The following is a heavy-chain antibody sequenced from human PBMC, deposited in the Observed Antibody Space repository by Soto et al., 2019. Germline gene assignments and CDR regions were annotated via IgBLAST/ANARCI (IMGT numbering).Heavy chain of an antibody. CDR3: ARGTYYQPLLYPVYDYYYGMDV. CDR1: GDSVSSNSAA. J-gene: IGHJ6*02. D-gene: IGHD2-2*02. V-gene: IGHV6-1*01. Sequence: PSQTLSLTCAISGDSVSSNSAAWNWIRQSPSRGLEWLGRTYYRSKWYNDYAVSVKSRITINPDTSKNQFSLQLNSVTPEDTAVYYCARGTYYQPLLYPVYDYYYGMDVWGQGTTVTVSS. CDR2: TYYRSKWYN.